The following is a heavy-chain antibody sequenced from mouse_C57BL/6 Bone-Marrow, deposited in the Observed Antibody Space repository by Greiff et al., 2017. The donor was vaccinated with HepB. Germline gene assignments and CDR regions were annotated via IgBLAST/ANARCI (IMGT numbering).Heavy chain of an antibody. V-gene: IGHV1-55*01. CDR1: GYTFTSYW. Sequence: QVQLKESGAELVKPGASVKMSCKASGYTFTSYWITWVKQRPGQGLEWIGDIYPGSGSTNYNEKFKSKATLTVDTSSSTAYMQLSSLTSEDSAVYYCARATIMIETWFAYWGQGTLVTVSA. CDR2: IYPGSGST. CDR3: ARATIMIETWFAY. D-gene: IGHD2-4*01. J-gene: IGHJ3*01.